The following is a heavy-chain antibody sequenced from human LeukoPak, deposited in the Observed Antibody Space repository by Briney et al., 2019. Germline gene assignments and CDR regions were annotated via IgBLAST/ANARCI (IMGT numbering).Heavy chain of an antibody. CDR3: ARHLYYYDSSGLDAFDI. V-gene: IGHV4-39*01. CDR2: IYYSGRT. CDR1: GGSISSYY. Sequence: SETLSLTCTVSGGSISSYYWGWIRQPPGKGLEWIGSIYYSGRTDYNPSLKSRVTISVDTSKNQFSLKLSSVTAADTAVYYCARHLYYYDSSGLDAFDIWGQGTMVTVSS. J-gene: IGHJ3*02. D-gene: IGHD3-22*01.